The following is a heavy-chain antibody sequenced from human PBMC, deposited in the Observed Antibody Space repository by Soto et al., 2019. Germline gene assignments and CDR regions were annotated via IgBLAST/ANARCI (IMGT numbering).Heavy chain of an antibody. CDR2: ISGSGGST. V-gene: IGHV3-23*01. D-gene: IGHD5-18*01. Sequence: GGSLRLSCVASGSTFSSYAMSWVRQAPGKGLEWVSAISGSGGSTDYVDSVKGRSTISRDNSKNTLYLQMNSLRAEDTAVYYCAKLQAYSYGPGAYFDYWGQGTLVTVSS. CDR1: GSTFSSYA. J-gene: IGHJ4*02. CDR3: AKLQAYSYGPGAYFDY.